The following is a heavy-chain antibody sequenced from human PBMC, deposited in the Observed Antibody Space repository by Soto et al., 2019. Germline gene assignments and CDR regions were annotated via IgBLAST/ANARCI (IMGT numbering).Heavy chain of an antibody. J-gene: IGHJ5*02. CDR3: ARAGIETPNCSCGSCNWFDP. V-gene: IGHV1-18*01. CDR2: ISAYNGNT. D-gene: IGHD2-15*01. Sequence: ASVKVSCKASGYTFTSYGISWVRQAPGQGLEWMGWISAYNGNTNYAQKLQGRFTMTTDTSTSTAYMELRSLRSDDTTVYCCARAGIETPNCSCGSCNWFDPWGQGTLVTVSS. CDR1: GYTFTSYG.